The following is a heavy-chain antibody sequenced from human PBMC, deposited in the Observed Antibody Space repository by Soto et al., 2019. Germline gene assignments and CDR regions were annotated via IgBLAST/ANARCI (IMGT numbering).Heavy chain of an antibody. D-gene: IGHD3-16*02. CDR2: IIPIFGTA. CDR1: GGTFSSYA. J-gene: IGHJ4*02. V-gene: IGHV1-69*06. Sequence: VASVKVSCKASGGTFSSYAISWVRQAPGQGLEWMGGIIPIFGTANYAQKFRGRVTITADKSTSTAYMELSSLRSEDTAVYYCARDFGSGYDYVWGSYRFSGFDYWGQGTLVTVSS. CDR3: ARDFGSGYDYVWGSYRFSGFDY.